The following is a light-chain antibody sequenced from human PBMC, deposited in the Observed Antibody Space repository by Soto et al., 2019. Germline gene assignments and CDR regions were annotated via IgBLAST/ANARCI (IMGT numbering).Light chain of an antibody. J-gene: IGKJ1*01. Sequence: ERMMTQSPATLSLSPGETATLSCRASQTISKNLAWYQQKPGQAPRLLIYDASTRATDIPDRFSGSGSGTEFTLNISRLKPEDFAVYYCQQYHDWPPWTLGQGTKVEMK. CDR3: QQYHDWPPWT. V-gene: IGKV3-15*01. CDR1: QTISKN. CDR2: DAS.